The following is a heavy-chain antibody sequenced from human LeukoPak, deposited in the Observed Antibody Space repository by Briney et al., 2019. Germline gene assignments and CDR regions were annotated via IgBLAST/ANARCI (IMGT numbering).Heavy chain of an antibody. V-gene: IGHV3-73*01. J-gene: IGHJ6*03. CDR3: TRTTVTPQYYYYMDV. Sequence: GGSLRLSCAASGFTFSGSAMHWVRQASGKGLEWVGRIRSKASSYATAYAASVKGRFTISRDDSKKTAYLQMNSLKTEETAVYYCTRTTVTPQYYYYMDVWGKGTTVTVSS. D-gene: IGHD4-11*01. CDR2: IRSKASSYAT. CDR1: GFTFSGSA.